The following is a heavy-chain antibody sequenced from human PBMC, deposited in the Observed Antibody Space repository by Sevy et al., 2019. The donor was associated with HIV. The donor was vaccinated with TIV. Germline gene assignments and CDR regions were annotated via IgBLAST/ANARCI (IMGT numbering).Heavy chain of an antibody. D-gene: IGHD5-12*01. CDR1: GGSVSSGSYY. Sequence: GSLRLSCTVSGGSVSSGSYYWSWIRQPPGKGLEWIGYIYYSGSTNYNPSLKSGVTISVDTSKNQFSLKLSSVTAADTAVYYCARVTPYSGYELFDYWGQGTLLTVSS. CDR3: ARVTPYSGYELFDY. CDR2: IYYSGST. J-gene: IGHJ4*02. V-gene: IGHV4-61*01.